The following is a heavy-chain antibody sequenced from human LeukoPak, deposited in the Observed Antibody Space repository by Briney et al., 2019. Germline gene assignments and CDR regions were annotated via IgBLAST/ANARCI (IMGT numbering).Heavy chain of an antibody. Sequence: GASVKVSCKASGYTFTSYYMHWVRQAPGQGLEWMGIINPSGGSTSYAQKFQGRVTITADKSTSTAYMELSSLRSEDTAVYYCARVYCSSTSCEWFDPWGQGTLVTVSS. J-gene: IGHJ5*02. D-gene: IGHD2-2*01. CDR3: ARVYCSSTSCEWFDP. CDR1: GYTFTSYY. CDR2: INPSGGST. V-gene: IGHV1-46*01.